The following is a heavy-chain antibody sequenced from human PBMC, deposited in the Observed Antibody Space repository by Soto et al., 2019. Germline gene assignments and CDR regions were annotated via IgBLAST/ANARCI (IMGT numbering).Heavy chain of an antibody. V-gene: IGHV3-15*07. J-gene: IGHJ6*03. Sequence: PGGSLRLSCAASCFTFSNAWMNWVRPAPGKGLEWVGRIKSKTDGGTTDYAAPVKGRFTISRDDSKNTLYLQMNSLRAEDTAVYYCAKDKYYYYYMDVWGKGTTVTVSS. CDR2: IKSKTDGGTT. CDR3: AKDKYYYYYMDV. CDR1: CFTFSNAW.